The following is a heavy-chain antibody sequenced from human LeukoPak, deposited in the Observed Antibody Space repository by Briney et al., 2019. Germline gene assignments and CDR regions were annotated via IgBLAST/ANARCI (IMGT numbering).Heavy chain of an antibody. D-gene: IGHD3-10*01. CDR2: FHNSRTI. V-gene: IGHV4-59*01. J-gene: IGHJ5*02. Sequence: SETLSLTCTVSGGSISSYYWSWIRQPPGQGLEWIGYFHNSRTISYNPSLTGRVTISVDTAMDQISLKLNSVTAADTAVYYCARGHLGLSPWGQGTLVTVSS. CDR1: GGSISSYY. CDR3: ARGHLGLSP.